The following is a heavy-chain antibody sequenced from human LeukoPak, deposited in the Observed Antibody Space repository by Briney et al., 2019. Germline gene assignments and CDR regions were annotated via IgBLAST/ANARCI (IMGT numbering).Heavy chain of an antibody. CDR3: ASSPYYYDSSGYYYVLYY. Sequence: SDTLSLTCAVSGYSISSSNWWGWIRQPPGKGLEWIGYIYYSGSTYYNPSLKSRVTMSVDTSKNQFSLKLSSVTAVDTAVYYCASSPYYYDSSGYYYVLYYWGQGTLVTVSS. J-gene: IGHJ4*02. CDR1: GYSISSSNW. CDR2: IYYSGST. D-gene: IGHD3-22*01. V-gene: IGHV4-28*01.